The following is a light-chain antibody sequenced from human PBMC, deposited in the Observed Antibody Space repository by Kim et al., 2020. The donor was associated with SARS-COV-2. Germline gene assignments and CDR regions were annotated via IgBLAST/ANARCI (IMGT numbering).Light chain of an antibody. Sequence: AIQLTQSPSSLSASVGDRVTITCRASQGISSALAGYQQKPGTAPKVLIYDASSLKSGVASSFSGSGSGTDFTLTISSLQPEDFANDYCRQFNNYSITFGQGTRLEIK. CDR3: RQFNNYSIT. CDR1: QGISSA. CDR2: DAS. J-gene: IGKJ5*01. V-gene: IGKV1D-13*01.